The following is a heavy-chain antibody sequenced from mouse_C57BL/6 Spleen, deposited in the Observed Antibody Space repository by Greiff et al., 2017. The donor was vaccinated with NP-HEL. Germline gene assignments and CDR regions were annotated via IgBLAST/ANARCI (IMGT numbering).Heavy chain of an antibody. V-gene: IGHV1-42*01. CDR2: INPSTGGT. CDR1: GYSFTGYY. D-gene: IGHD4-1*01. CDR3: ARKLGLASNVDY. Sequence: VQLQQSGPELVKPGASVKISCKASGYSFTGYYMNWVKQSPEKSLEWIGEINPSTGGTTYNQKFKAKATLTVDKSSSTAYMQLKSLTSEDSAVYYCARKLGLASNVDYGGQGTTLTVSS. J-gene: IGHJ2*01.